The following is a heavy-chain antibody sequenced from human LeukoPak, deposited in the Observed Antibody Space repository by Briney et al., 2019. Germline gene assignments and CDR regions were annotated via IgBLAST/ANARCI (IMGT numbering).Heavy chain of an antibody. CDR1: GYTFTGYY. Sequence: GASVKVSCKASGYTFTGYYMHWVRQAPGQGLEWMGWINPNSGGTNYAQKFQGWVTMTRDRSISTAYMELSRLRSDDTAVYYCARENGDAYYFDYWGQGTLVTVSS. J-gene: IGHJ4*02. D-gene: IGHD4-17*01. CDR3: ARENGDAYYFDY. V-gene: IGHV1-2*04. CDR2: INPNSGGT.